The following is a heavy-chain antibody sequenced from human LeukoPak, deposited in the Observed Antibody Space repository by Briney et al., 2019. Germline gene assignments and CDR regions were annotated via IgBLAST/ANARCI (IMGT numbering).Heavy chain of an antibody. CDR1: GFTFSSYG. CDR2: IRGQFWRGTT. D-gene: IGHD3-10*02. Sequence: GGSLRLSCAASGFTFSSYGMHWVRQAPGKGLEWLGLIRGQFWRGTTEYAPSVKGRFTFSRDDSKNIAYLQMQTLKAEDTAVYFCAREKSSALFAYWGQGTLVTVSS. J-gene: IGHJ4*02. V-gene: IGHV3-49*04. CDR3: AREKSSALFAY.